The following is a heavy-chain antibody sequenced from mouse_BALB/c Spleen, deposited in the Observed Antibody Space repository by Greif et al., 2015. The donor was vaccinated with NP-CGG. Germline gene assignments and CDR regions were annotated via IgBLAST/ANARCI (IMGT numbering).Heavy chain of an antibody. D-gene: IGHD2-10*02. CDR1: GYTFSSYW. CDR3: ARGAYGTYAMDY. V-gene: IGHV1-9*01. J-gene: IGHJ4*01. Sequence: QVHVKQSGAELMKPGASVKISCKATGYTFSSYWIEWVKQRPGHGLEWIGEILPGSGSTNYNEKFKGKATFTADTSSNTTYMQLSSLTSEDSAVYYCARGAYGTYAMDYWGQGTSVTVSS. CDR2: ILPGSGST.